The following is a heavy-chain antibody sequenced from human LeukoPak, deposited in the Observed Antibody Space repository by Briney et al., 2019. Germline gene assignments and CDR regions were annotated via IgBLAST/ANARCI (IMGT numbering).Heavy chain of an antibody. Sequence: ASVKVSCKAFGYTFTSNYMHWVRQAPGQGLEWMGIINPSGGSTNYAQKFQGRVAMTRDMSTSTVYMELSSLRSEDTAVYYCARDHGEYSSSPDAFDIWGQGTMVTVSS. CDR2: INPSGGST. CDR1: GYTFTSNY. CDR3: ARDHGEYSSSPDAFDI. V-gene: IGHV1-46*01. J-gene: IGHJ3*02. D-gene: IGHD6-6*01.